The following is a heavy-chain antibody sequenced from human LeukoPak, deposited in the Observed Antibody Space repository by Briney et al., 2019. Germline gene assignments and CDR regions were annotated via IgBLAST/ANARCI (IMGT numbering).Heavy chain of an antibody. CDR1: GFTFSSYG. J-gene: IGHJ4*02. Sequence: GGSLRRSCVASGFTFSSYGMHWVRQAPGKGLEWVAFIRNGGSNKYYADSVKGRFTISRYNSKNSLYLQMNSLKAEDTAVCYFAKDGGSRSWYPYEYWAQRPLVTVSS. CDR2: IRNGGSNK. D-gene: IGHD6-13*01. V-gene: IGHV3-30*02. CDR3: AKDGGSRSWYPYEY.